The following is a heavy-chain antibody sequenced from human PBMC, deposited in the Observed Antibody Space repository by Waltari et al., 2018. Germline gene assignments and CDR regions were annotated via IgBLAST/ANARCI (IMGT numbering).Heavy chain of an antibody. Sequence: QVQLQESGPGLVKPSETLSLTCTVSGGSISSYYWSWLRQPPGKGLEWIGYIYYSGSTNYNPSLKSRVTISVDTSKNQFSLKLSSVTAADTAVYYCASARPYYDFWSGPTSIDYWGQGTLVTVSS. CDR1: GGSISSYY. V-gene: IGHV4-59*01. J-gene: IGHJ4*02. CDR2: IYYSGST. CDR3: ASARPYYDFWSGPTSIDY. D-gene: IGHD3-3*01.